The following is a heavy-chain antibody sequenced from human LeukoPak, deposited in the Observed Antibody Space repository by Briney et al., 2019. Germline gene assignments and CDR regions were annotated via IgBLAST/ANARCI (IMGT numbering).Heavy chain of an antibody. V-gene: IGHV3-30-3*02. J-gene: IGHJ4*02. CDR3: AKDRGYDILTGYYVDY. CDR1: GFTFSSYA. Sequence: PGGSLRLSCAASGFTFSSYAMHWVRQAPGKGLEWVAVISYDGSNKYYADSVKGRFTISRDNSKNTLYLQMNSLRAEDTALYYCAKDRGYDILTGYYVDYWGQGTLVTVSS. CDR2: ISYDGSNK. D-gene: IGHD3-9*01.